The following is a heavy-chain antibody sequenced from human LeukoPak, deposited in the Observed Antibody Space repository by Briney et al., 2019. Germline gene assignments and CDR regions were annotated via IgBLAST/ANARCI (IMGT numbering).Heavy chain of an antibody. CDR3: AREVRSSSWLPMDV. V-gene: IGHV3-48*04. CDR2: ISSSSSTI. Sequence: GSLRLSCAASGFTFSSYSMNWVRQAPGKGLEWVSYISSSSSTIYYADSVKGRFTISRDNAKNSLYLQMNSLRAEDTAVYYCAREVRSSSWLPMDVWGKGTTVTVSS. CDR1: GFTFSSYS. J-gene: IGHJ6*03. D-gene: IGHD6-13*01.